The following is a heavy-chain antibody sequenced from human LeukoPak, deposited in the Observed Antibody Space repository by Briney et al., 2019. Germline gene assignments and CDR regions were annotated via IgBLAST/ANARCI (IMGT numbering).Heavy chain of an antibody. Sequence: GGSLRLSCAVSGFAFGDYIMTWVRQAPGKGLEWVSRISSGGDSAIYADSMKGRFTISRDNSKSTLYLQVDSLRAEDTAVYYCARGDKSSGWYFFDYWGQGALVTVSS. D-gene: IGHD6-19*01. CDR3: ARGDKSSGWYFFDY. J-gene: IGHJ4*02. CDR1: GFAFGDYI. CDR2: ISSGGDSA. V-gene: IGHV3-23*01.